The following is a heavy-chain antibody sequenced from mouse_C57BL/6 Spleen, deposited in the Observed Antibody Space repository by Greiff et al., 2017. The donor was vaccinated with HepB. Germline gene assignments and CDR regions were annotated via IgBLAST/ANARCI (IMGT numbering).Heavy chain of an antibody. Sequence: VQLKQSGTVLARPGASVKMSCKTSGYTFTSYWMHWVKQRPGQGLEWIGAIYPGNSDTSYNQKFKGKAKLTAVTSASTAYMELSSLTNEDSAVYYCTRSYDYDGAWFAYWGQGTLVTVSA. CDR1: GYTFTSYW. CDR2: IYPGNSDT. V-gene: IGHV1-5*01. D-gene: IGHD2-4*01. J-gene: IGHJ3*01. CDR3: TRSYDYDGAWFAY.